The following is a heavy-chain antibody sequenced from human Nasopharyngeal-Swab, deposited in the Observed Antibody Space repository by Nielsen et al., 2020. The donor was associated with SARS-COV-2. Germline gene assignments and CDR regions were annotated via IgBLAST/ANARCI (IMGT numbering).Heavy chain of an antibody. J-gene: IGHJ6*02. V-gene: IGHV3-33*01. CDR2: IWYDGSNK. Sequence: PGKGLEWVAVIWYDGSNKYYADSVKGRFTISRDNSKNTLYLQMNSLRAEDTAVYYCARDRSSLVPAAIWNYYYYGMDVWGQGTTVTVSS. CDR3: ARDRSSLVPAAIWNYYYYGMDV. D-gene: IGHD2-2*01.